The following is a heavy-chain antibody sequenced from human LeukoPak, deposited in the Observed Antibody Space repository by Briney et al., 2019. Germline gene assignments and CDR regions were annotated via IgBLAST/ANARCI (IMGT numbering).Heavy chain of an antibody. V-gene: IGHV1-18*01. D-gene: IGHD2-2*01. CDR3: AREVRSTSVYYYGMDV. J-gene: IGHJ6*02. Sequence: ASVKVSCKASGYTFTSYGISWVRQAPGQGLEWMGWISAYNGNTNYAQKLQGRVTMTTDTSTGTAYMELRSLRSDDTAVYYCAREVRSTSVYYYGMDVWGQGTTVTVSS. CDR1: GYTFTSYG. CDR2: ISAYNGNT.